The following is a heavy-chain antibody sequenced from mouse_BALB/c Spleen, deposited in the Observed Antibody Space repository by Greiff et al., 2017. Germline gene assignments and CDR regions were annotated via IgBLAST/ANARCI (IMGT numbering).Heavy chain of an antibody. Sequence: EVKLMESGGGLVKPGGSLKLSCAASGFTFSDYYMYWVRQTPEKRLEWVATISDGGSYTYYPDSVKGRFTISRDNAKNNLYLQMSSLKSEDTARDYCARDGGCVTNRGAMDYWGQGTSVTVSS. CDR2: ISDGGSYT. V-gene: IGHV5-4*02. J-gene: IGHJ4*01. CDR3: ARDGGCVTNRGAMDY. CDR1: GFTFSDYY. D-gene: IGHD2-1*01.